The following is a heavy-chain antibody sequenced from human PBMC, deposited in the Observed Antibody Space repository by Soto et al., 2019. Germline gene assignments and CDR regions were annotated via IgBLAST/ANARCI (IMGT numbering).Heavy chain of an antibody. CDR1: GGSISSGGYS. D-gene: IGHD3-16*01. CDR3: AGGGGLLTLGGGMDV. J-gene: IGHJ6*02. CDR2: IYHSGST. V-gene: IGHV4-30-2*01. Sequence: QLQLQESGSGLVKPSQTLSLTCAVSGGSISSGGYSWSWIRQPPGKGLEWIGYIYHSGSTYYNPSLKSRVTMSVDRVRNQFSRKLSSVTGAGTAGYYWAGGGGLLTLGGGMDVWGQGTTVTVSS.